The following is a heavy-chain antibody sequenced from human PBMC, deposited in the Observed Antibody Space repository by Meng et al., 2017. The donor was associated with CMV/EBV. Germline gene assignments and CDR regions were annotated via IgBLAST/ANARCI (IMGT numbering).Heavy chain of an antibody. Sequence: SETLSLTCTVSGGSVSSGSYYWCWIRQPPGKGLEWIGHSYYSGSTNYNPSLKSRVTISVDTSKNQFSLKLSSVTAADTAVYYGARVRFALWFGDRLPYGMDVWGQGTTVTVSS. CDR1: GGSVSSGSYY. CDR2: SYYSGST. D-gene: IGHD3-10*01. CDR3: ARVRFALWFGDRLPYGMDV. J-gene: IGHJ6*02. V-gene: IGHV4-61*01.